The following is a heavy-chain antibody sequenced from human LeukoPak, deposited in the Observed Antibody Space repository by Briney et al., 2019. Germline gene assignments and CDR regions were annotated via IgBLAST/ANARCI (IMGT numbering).Heavy chain of an antibody. CDR1: GGSISSGGYY. J-gene: IGHJ6*02. V-gene: IGHV4-31*03. Sequence: PSQTLSLTCTVSGGSISSGGYYWSWIRQHPGKGLEWIGYIYYSGSTYYNPSLKSRVTISVDTSKNQFSLKLSSVTAADTAVYYCARGPHSSGYHYYYYGMDVWGQGTTVTVSS. CDR2: IYYSGST. D-gene: IGHD3-22*01. CDR3: ARGPHSSGYHYYYYGMDV.